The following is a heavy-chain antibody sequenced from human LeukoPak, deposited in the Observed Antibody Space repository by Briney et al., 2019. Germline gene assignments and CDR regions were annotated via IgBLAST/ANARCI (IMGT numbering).Heavy chain of an antibody. J-gene: IGHJ5*02. V-gene: IGHV3-53*01. Sequence: GGSLRLSCAPSGFTVSNNYMSWVRRAAGKGLEWVSLNRGGGTYYADSVKGRFTISRDNSKNTLYLQMSSLRAEDTAVYYCARNSGDLGAWGQGTLVTVSS. CDR1: GFTVSNNY. D-gene: IGHD2-21*02. CDR2: NRGGGT. CDR3: ARNSGDLGA.